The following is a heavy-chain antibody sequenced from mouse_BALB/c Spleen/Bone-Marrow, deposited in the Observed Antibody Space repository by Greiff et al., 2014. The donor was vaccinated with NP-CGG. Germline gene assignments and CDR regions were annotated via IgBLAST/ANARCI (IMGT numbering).Heavy chain of an antibody. V-gene: IGHV7-1*02. Sequence: EVQGVESGGGLVQPGGSLRLSCATSGFTFSDFYMEWVRQPPGRRLEWIAASRNKANEYTTEYSASVKGRFIVSRDTSQNILYLQVNALRAEDTAIYYCARDPRWLLAMDYWGQGTSVTVSS. D-gene: IGHD2-3*01. CDR1: GFTFSDFY. CDR3: ARDPRWLLAMDY. CDR2: SRNKANEYTT. J-gene: IGHJ4*01.